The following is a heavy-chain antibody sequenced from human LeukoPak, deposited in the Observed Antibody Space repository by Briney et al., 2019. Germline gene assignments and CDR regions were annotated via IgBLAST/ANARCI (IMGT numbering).Heavy chain of an antibody. CDR1: GGSISSGSYY. J-gene: IGHJ4*02. CDR2: IYTSGST. D-gene: IGHD2-21*01. CDR3: ARDSLAYVTDY. V-gene: IGHV4-61*02. Sequence: PSQTLSLTCTVSGGSISSGSYYWSWIRQPAGKGPEWIGRIYTSGSTNYNPSLKSRVTISVDTSKNQFSLKLSSVTAAGTAVYYCARDSLAYVTDYWGQGTLVTVSS.